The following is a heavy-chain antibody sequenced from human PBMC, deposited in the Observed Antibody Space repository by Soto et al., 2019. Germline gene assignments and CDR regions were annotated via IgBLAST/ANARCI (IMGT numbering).Heavy chain of an antibody. D-gene: IGHD3-10*01. CDR3: ARARGIAGSGNYEIPYGYYGMDV. J-gene: IGHJ6*02. CDR2: ISAYTGNT. Sequence: QVQLVQSGGEVKKPGASVRVSCSASGYTFKSYGITWLRQAPGKGLEWVGWISAYTGNTNYAQSLQGRVTMTTDRATRTAHMDLRSLRSDDTAVFYCARARGIAGSGNYEIPYGYYGMDVWCQGTTVIV. V-gene: IGHV1-18*04. CDR1: GYTFKSYG.